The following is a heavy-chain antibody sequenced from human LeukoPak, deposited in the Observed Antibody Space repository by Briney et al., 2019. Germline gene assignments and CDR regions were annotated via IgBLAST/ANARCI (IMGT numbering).Heavy chain of an antibody. CDR1: GFTFSSYE. J-gene: IGHJ6*04. V-gene: IGHV3-48*03. CDR3: AELGITMIGGV. CDR2: IISSGSTI. D-gene: IGHD3-10*02. Sequence: GGSLRLSCAASGFTFSSYEMNWVRQAPGKGLEWVSYIISSGSTIYYADSVKGRFTISRDKAKNSLYLQMNSLRAEDTAVYYCAELGITMIGGVWGKGATVTISS.